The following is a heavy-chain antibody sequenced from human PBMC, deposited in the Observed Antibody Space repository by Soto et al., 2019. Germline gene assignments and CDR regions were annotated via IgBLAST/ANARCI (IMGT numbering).Heavy chain of an antibody. CDR1: GGSISNNRW. J-gene: IGHJ5*02. CDR3: AGQWAAGYGAFDP. CDR2: IHDRGST. V-gene: IGHV4-4*02. Sequence: QVKLQESGPGLEKPSGTLSLTCAVSGGSISNNRWWTWVRQAPGKGLEWIGEIHDRGSTNYNLSRKSRATVSIDRSKNQFSLEMRAVTPADTAVYYCAGQWAAGYGAFDPWGQGTLVTVSS. D-gene: IGHD3-9*01.